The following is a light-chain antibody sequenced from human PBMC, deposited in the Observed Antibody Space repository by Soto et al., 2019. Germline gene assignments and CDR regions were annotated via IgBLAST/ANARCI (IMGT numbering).Light chain of an antibody. CDR3: GLYALSRAV. J-gene: IGLJ1*01. V-gene: IGLV2-23*01. Sequence: QSVRTQPASVSGSPGQSITISCSGTSSDVGSYNLVSWYQQHPGKAPKLMIYEGSKRPSGVSNRFSGSKSGNTASLTISGLQAEDKAAYYCGLYALSRAVFVTRSMLTVL. CDR2: EGS. CDR1: SSDVGSYNL.